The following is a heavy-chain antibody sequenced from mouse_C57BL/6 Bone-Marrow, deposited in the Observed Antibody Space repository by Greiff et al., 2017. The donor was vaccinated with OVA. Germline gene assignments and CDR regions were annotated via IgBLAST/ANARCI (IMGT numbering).Heavy chain of an antibody. CDR1: GFTFSSYA. D-gene: IGHD2-4*01. CDR3: ARDLGYYDYPWFAY. V-gene: IGHV5-4*01. Sequence: EVQLVESGGGLVKPGGSLKLSCAASGFTFSSYAMSWVRQTPEKRLEWVATISDGGSYTYYPDNVKGRFTISRDNAKNNLYLQMSHLKSEDTAMYYCARDLGYYDYPWFAYWGQGTLVTVSA. CDR2: ISDGGSYT. J-gene: IGHJ3*01.